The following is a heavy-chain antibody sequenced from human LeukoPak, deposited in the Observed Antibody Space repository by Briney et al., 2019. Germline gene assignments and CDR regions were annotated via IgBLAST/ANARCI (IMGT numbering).Heavy chain of an antibody. CDR3: ARAGYCSGGSCLNWFDA. Sequence: ASVKVSCKASGYTFNSHGISWVRQAPGQGLEWMGWISVYNGNTNYAQKLQGRVTMTTDTSTSIAYMELRSQRSDDTAVYYCARAGYCSGGSCLNWFDAWGQGTLVTVSS. D-gene: IGHD2-15*01. J-gene: IGHJ5*02. V-gene: IGHV1-18*01. CDR1: GYTFNSHG. CDR2: ISVYNGNT.